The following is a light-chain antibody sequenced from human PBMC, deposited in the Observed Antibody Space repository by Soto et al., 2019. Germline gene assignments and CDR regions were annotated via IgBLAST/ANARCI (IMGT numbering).Light chain of an antibody. CDR3: QQHNSSPWT. CDR2: GAS. V-gene: IGKV1-39*01. CDR1: QSISGY. Sequence: DIQMTQSPSSLSASVGDRVTITCRASQSISGYLNWYQQKPGKAPKVLISGASTLHNGVPSRFSGRGSGTEFTLTISSLQPEDSATYYCQQHNSSPWTFGQGTKVDIK. J-gene: IGKJ1*01.